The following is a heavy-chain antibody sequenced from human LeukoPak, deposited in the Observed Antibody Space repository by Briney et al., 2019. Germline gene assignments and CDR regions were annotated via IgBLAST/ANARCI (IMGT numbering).Heavy chain of an antibody. Sequence: PGGSLRLSCAASGFTFDDYAMHWVRQAPGKGLEWVSGISWNSGSIGYADSVKGRFTISRDNAKNSLYLQMNSLRAEDTALYYCAKDASHIVVVTAQGGYYYGMDVWGQGTTVTVSS. D-gene: IGHD2-21*02. CDR1: GFTFDDYA. CDR3: AKDASHIVVVTAQGGYYYGMDV. V-gene: IGHV3-9*01. CDR2: ISWNSGSI. J-gene: IGHJ6*02.